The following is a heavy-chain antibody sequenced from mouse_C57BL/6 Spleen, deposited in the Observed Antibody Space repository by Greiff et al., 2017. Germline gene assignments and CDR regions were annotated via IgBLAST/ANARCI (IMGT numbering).Heavy chain of an antibody. V-gene: IGHV1-69*01. CDR1: GYTFTSYW. CDR3: ARRIYYGNYEDAMDY. J-gene: IGHJ4*01. CDR2: IDPSDSYT. D-gene: IGHD2-1*01. Sequence: QVQLQQPGAELVMPGASVKLSCKASGYTFTSYWMHWVKQRPGQGLEWIGEIDPSDSYTNYNQKFKGKSTLTVDKSSSSAYMQLSSLTSEDSAVYYCARRIYYGNYEDAMDYWGQVTSVTVSS.